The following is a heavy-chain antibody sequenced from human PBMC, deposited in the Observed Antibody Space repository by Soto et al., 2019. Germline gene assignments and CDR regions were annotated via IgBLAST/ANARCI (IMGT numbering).Heavy chain of an antibody. CDR1: GGSVSSGSYY. V-gene: IGHV4-61*01. CDR2: IYYSGST. CDR3: ARGNPGYSYGSWFWFDP. J-gene: IGHJ5*02. D-gene: IGHD5-18*01. Sequence: SETLSLTCTVSGGSVSSGSYYWSWIRQPPGKGLEWIGYIYYSGSTYYNPSLKSRVTISVDTSKNQFSLKLSSVTAADTAVYYCARGNPGYSYGSWFWFDPWGQGTLVTVSS.